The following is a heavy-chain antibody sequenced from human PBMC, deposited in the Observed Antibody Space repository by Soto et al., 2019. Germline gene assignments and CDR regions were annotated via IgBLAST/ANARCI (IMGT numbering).Heavy chain of an antibody. CDR3: TTDPFDYYDYTVRPFDY. V-gene: IGHV3-15*01. CDR1: GFTFRNTW. J-gene: IGHJ4*02. CDR2: IKSKTDGATT. D-gene: IGHD3-22*01. Sequence: EVQLVESGGGLVKPGGSLRLFCEASGFTFRNTWLSWVRQAPGKGLEWVGRIKSKTDGATTDYAAPVKGRFTISRDDSKNTLYLQMDSLKTDDTAVYYCTTDPFDYYDYTVRPFDYWGQGTLVIVSS.